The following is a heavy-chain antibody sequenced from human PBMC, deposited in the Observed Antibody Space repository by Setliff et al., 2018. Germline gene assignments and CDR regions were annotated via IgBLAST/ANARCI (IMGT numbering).Heavy chain of an antibody. CDR3: TSAKLERRTGHHYYMDV. V-gene: IGHV3-15*01. J-gene: IGHJ6*03. D-gene: IGHD1-1*01. Sequence: GGSLRLSCAASGLTFSHAWMTWVRQSPGKGLEWVSRIRSRNDGGTTDYAAPVKGRFTFSRDDSKNTLYLQMNNLKTEDTATYYCTSAKLERRTGHHYYMDVWGKGTTVTVSS. CDR1: GLTFSHAW. CDR2: IRSRNDGGTT.